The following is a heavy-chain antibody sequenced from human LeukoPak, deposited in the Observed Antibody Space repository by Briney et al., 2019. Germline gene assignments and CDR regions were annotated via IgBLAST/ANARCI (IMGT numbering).Heavy chain of an antibody. CDR2: VNRDGST. V-gene: IGHV4-39*01. D-gene: IGHD1-26*01. Sequence: SETLSLTCTVSGGSIISTSYYWGWIRQPPGKGLECIGSVNRDGSTYFSPSLKSRITISVDTSKNQFSLRLTSVTAADAAVYYCASSPVGATDYWGQGTLVTVSS. CDR3: ASSPVGATDY. CDR1: GGSIISTSYY. J-gene: IGHJ4*02.